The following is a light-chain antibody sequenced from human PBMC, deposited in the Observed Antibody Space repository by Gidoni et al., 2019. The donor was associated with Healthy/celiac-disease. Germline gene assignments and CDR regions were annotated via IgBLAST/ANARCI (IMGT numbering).Light chain of an antibody. V-gene: IGKV3-11*01. CDR3: QQRSNWPPNT. CDR2: DAT. J-gene: IGKJ2*01. CDR1: QSVSSY. Sequence: EIVVTQSPATLSLSPGERATLSCRASQSVSSYLAWYQQKPGQAPRLLIYDATNRAPGIPARFSGSGSGTDFTLSISSLEPEDFAVYDCQQRSNWPPNTFGQGTKLEIK.